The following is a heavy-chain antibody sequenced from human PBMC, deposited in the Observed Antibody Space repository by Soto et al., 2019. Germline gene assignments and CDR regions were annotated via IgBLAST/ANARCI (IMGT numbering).Heavy chain of an antibody. J-gene: IGHJ5*02. CDR1: GFTFSSYG. D-gene: IGHD3-10*01. V-gene: IGHV3-33*01. Sequence: PGGSLRLSCAASGFTFSSYGMHWVRQAPGKGLEWVAVIWYDGSNKYYADSVKGRFTISRDNSKNTLYLQMNSLRAEDTAVYYCARDVGSRSSYPGQIWFDPWGEGTLVTVSS. CDR2: IWYDGSNK. CDR3: ARDVGSRSSYPGQIWFDP.